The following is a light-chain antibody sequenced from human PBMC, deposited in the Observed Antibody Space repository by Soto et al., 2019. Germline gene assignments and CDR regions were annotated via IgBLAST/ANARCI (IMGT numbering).Light chain of an antibody. J-gene: IGKJ2*01. V-gene: IGKV3-20*01. CDR1: QSVSSSY. CDR2: GAS. CDR3: QQYGSSPQNT. Sequence: EIVLTQSPGTLSLSPGERATLSCRASQSVSSSYLAWYQQKPGQAPRLLIYGASSRATGIPDRFSGSGSGTYFTLIISRLEPEDFPVYYCQQYGSSPQNTCGHGTKLEIK.